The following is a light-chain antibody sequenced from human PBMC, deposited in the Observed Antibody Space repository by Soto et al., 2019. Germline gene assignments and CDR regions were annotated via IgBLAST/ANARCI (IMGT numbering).Light chain of an antibody. Sequence: IQLTQSPFTLSAYVGDRVTLTCRASQTISSWLAWYQQKPGKAPKLLIYKASTLKSGVPSRFSGSGSGTEFTLTISSLQPDDFATYYCQHYNSYSEAFCQGTNVDI. J-gene: IGKJ1*01. CDR2: KAS. CDR3: QHYNSYSEA. CDR1: QTISSW. V-gene: IGKV1-5*03.